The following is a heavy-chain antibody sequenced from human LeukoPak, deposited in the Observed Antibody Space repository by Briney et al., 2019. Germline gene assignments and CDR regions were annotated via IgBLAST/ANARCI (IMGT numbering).Heavy chain of an antibody. CDR1: GGSFSGYY. D-gene: IGHD1-26*01. Sequence: SETLSLTCAVYGGSFSGYYWSWIRQPPGKGLEWIGEINHSGSTNYNPSLKSRVTISVDTSKNQFSLKLSSVTAADTAVYYCARGLGEVLRYYYYMDVWGKGTTVTVSS. CDR2: INHSGST. CDR3: ARGLGEVLRYYYYMDV. V-gene: IGHV4-34*01. J-gene: IGHJ6*03.